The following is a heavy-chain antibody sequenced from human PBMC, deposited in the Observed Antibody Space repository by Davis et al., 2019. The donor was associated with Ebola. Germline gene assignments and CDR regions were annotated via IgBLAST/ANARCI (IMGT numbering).Heavy chain of an antibody. CDR1: GYSISSGHN. CDR3: ARSHSDWLLPFDY. Sequence: MPSETLSLTCTVSGYSISSGHNWGWIRQPPGKGLVWIGSIYHSGTRYYNPSLKSRVTISVDTSKNQFSLKLTSVTAADTAVYYCARSHSDWLLPFDYWGQGTLATVSS. V-gene: IGHV4-38-2*02. J-gene: IGHJ4*02. D-gene: IGHD3-9*01. CDR2: IYHSGTR.